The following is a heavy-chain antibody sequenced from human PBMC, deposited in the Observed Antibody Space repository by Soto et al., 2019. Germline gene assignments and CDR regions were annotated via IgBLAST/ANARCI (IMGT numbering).Heavy chain of an antibody. J-gene: IGHJ6*02. V-gene: IGHV3-30*18. D-gene: IGHD3-16*02. CDR1: GFTFSSYG. CDR2: MSYDGSNK. Sequence: QVQLVESGGGVVQPGRSLRLSCAASGFTFSSYGMHWVRQAPGKGLEWVAVMSYDGSNKYYADSVKGRFTISRDNSKNTLYLQMNSLRAEDTAVYYCAKVGDDYVWGSYRHYYYYGMDVWGQGTTVTVSS. CDR3: AKVGDDYVWGSYRHYYYYGMDV.